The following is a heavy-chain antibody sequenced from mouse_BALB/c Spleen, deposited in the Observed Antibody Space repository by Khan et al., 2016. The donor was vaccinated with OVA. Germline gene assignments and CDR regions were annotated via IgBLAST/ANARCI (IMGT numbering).Heavy chain of an antibody. J-gene: IGHJ2*01. CDR3: ARSIMAN. V-gene: IGHV3-2*02. Sequence: EVKLEESGPGLVKPSQSLSLTCTVPGYSITSDYAWNWIRQFPGNKLEWMGYISYSGSTSYNPSLKSRISITRDTSKNQFFLQLNSVTTEDTATXYCARSIMANWGQGTTLTVSS. CDR2: ISYSGST. CDR1: GYSITSDYA.